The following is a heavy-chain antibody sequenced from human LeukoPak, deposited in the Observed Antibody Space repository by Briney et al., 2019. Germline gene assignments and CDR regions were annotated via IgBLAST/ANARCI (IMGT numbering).Heavy chain of an antibody. Sequence: SETLSLTCAVYGGTFSGYYWSWIRQPPGKGLEWIGEINHSGSTNYNPSLKSRVTISVDTSKNQFSLRLTSVTAADTAVYYCARQTGSGLFILPGGQGTLVTVSS. D-gene: IGHD3/OR15-3a*01. CDR2: INHSGST. CDR3: ARQTGSGLFILP. CDR1: GGTFSGYY. J-gene: IGHJ4*02. V-gene: IGHV4-34*01.